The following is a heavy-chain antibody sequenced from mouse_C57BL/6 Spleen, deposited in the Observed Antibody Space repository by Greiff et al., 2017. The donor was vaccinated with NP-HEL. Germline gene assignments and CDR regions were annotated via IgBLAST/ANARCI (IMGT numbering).Heavy chain of an antibody. Sequence: QVQLQQSGAELVRPGTSVKVSCKASGYAFTNYLIEWVKQRPGQGLEWIGVITPGGGGTNYNEKFKGKATLTSDKSSSTAYMQLSSLTSEDSAVYFCARSRQLRLRRYFDYWGQGTTLTVSS. D-gene: IGHD3-2*02. CDR3: ARSRQLRLRRYFDY. CDR2: ITPGGGGT. J-gene: IGHJ2*01. CDR1: GYAFTNYL. V-gene: IGHV1-54*01.